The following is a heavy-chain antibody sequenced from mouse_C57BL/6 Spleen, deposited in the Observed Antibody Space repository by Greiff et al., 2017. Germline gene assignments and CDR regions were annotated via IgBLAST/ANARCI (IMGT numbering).Heavy chain of an antibody. CDR2: ISDGGSYT. D-gene: IGHD2-5*01. CDR3: ARDGSNYGFAY. CDR1: GFTFSSYA. Sequence: EVQLQESGGGLVKPGGSLKLPCAASGFTFSSYAMSWVRQTPEKRLEWVATISDGGSYTYYPDNVKGRFTNSRDNAKNNLYLQMSHLKSEDTAMYYCARDGSNYGFAYWSQGTLDTVSA. V-gene: IGHV5-4*01. J-gene: IGHJ3*01.